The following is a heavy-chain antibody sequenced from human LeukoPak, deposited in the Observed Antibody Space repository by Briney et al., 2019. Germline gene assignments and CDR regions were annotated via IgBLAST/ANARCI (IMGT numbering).Heavy chain of an antibody. D-gene: IGHD5-12*01. CDR1: GFTLSSNW. CDR3: ARWGQTSGYYYVDN. Sequence: PGGSLRLSCGASGFTLSSNWMTWVREAPGGGLEWVASIKQDGSVKYYVDSVKGRFTISRDNARNSLSVQMNSLGVEDTAVYFCARWGQTSGYYYVDNWGQGTLVTVSS. CDR2: IKQDGSVK. V-gene: IGHV3-7*01. J-gene: IGHJ4*02.